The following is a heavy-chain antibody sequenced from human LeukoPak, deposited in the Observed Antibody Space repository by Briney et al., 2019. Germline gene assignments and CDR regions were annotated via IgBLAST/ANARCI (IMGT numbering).Heavy chain of an antibody. CDR2: ISYTGTYI. CDR3: ARYFDSSGYYQLFDY. CDR1: AFRLNAYN. Sequence: GGSLRLSCAASAFRLNAYNMNWVRQAPGEGLEWVSSISYTGTYIYYADSVTGRFTISRDNAQNSLYLQMNSLRAEDTAVYYCARYFDSSGYYQLFDYWGQGTLVTVSS. J-gene: IGHJ4*02. V-gene: IGHV3-21*01. D-gene: IGHD3-22*01.